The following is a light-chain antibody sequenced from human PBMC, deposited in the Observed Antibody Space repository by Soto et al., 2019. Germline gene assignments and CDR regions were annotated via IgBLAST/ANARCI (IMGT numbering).Light chain of an antibody. Sequence: QSVLTQPASVSGSPGQSITISCTGTSSDVGGYNYVSWYQQHPGKAPKLMIYDVSNRPSGVSNRFSGSKSGNTASLTISGLQAEDEAEYYCSSYTSSSTRFGSGTKVTVL. CDR2: DVS. CDR1: SSDVGGYNY. CDR3: SSYTSSSTR. V-gene: IGLV2-14*01. J-gene: IGLJ1*01.